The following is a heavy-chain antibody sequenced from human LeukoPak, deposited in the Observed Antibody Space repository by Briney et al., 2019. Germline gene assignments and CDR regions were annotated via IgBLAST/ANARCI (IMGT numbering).Heavy chain of an antibody. J-gene: IGHJ1*01. Sequence: GGSLRLSCATSGFTFSYHWMQWVRQAPGKGPVWVSRISADSISTTYADSVKGRFTISRDNAKNTLYLQMSSLRAEDTAVYYCVRDSSAATYWGLGTLVTVSS. CDR3: VRDSSAATY. D-gene: IGHD6-13*01. V-gene: IGHV3-74*03. CDR2: ISADSIST. CDR1: GFTFSYHW.